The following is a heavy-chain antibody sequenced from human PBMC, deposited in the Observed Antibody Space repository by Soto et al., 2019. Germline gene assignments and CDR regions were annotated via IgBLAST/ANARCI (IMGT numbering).Heavy chain of an antibody. CDR2: INYRGTT. D-gene: IGHD6-13*01. CDR1: GGSTTSGAYY. J-gene: IGHJ5*02. Sequence: QVRLQESGPGLVKPSQTLSLTCTVSGGSTTSGAYYWGWVRQQPGKGPEWIAYINYRGTTYYNPSLKSRVTMSIDTHKNYFSLNVTALSAADTAVYYCARVSATGTRWFDPWGQGTLVTVSS. V-gene: IGHV4-31*03. CDR3: ARVSATGTRWFDP.